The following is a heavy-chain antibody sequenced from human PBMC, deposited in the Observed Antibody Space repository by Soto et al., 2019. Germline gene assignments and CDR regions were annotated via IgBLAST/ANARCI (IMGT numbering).Heavy chain of an antibody. CDR3: ARAAVAACGPFDK. CDR1: GGSFSGFF. D-gene: IGHD2-21*01. V-gene: IGHV4-34*01. Sequence: PSETLSLTCAVSGGSFSGFFWGWIRQPPGKGLEWIGEVNHGGSTNYNPSLKSRVTISSDTSKNHFSLTLRSVTTADTAVYYCARAAVAACGPFDKWGQGALVTVAS. J-gene: IGHJ4*02. CDR2: VNHGGST.